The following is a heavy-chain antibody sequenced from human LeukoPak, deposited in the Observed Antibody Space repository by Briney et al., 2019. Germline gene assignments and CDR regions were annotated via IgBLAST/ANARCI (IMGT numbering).Heavy chain of an antibody. CDR2: IWYDGTNK. CDR3: AKSDNCDWVYLDY. D-gene: IGHD1-20*01. Sequence: GGSLRLSCATSGFTFSNYDRHWVRQAPGKGLEWVAVIWYDGTNKYYADSVKGRFTISRDTSKNTLYLQMHSLTADDTALYYCAKSDNCDWVYLDYWGQGALVSVSS. CDR1: GFTFSNYD. J-gene: IGHJ4*02. V-gene: IGHV3-33*06.